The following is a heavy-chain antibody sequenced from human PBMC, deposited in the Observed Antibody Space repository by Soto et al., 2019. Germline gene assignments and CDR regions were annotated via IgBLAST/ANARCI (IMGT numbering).Heavy chain of an antibody. D-gene: IGHD3-3*01. CDR2: ISYDGSNK. CDR3: AKPITRFLEWLNAFDI. Sequence: GGSLRLSCAASGFTFSSYGMHWVRQAPGKGLEWVAVISYDGSNKYYADSVKGRFTISRDNSKNTLYLQMNSLRAEDTAVYYCAKPITRFLEWLNAFDIWGQGTMVTVSS. CDR1: GFTFSSYG. V-gene: IGHV3-30*18. J-gene: IGHJ3*02.